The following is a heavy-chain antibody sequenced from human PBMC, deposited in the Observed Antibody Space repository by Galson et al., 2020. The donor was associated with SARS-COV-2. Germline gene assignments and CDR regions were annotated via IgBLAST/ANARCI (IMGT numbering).Heavy chain of an antibody. CDR2: IYDSSNT. CDR1: GVTVSSGPFS. V-gene: IGHV4-30-2*01. J-gene: IGHJ4*02. Sequence: PSETLSLTCAVSGVTVSSGPFSWSWTRQPPGQGLEWIGYIYDSSNTYYNPSLKSRVSISVDRSKNQFSMNLSSVTAADTAVYYCARGQQTELLTPFDFWGQGTMVTVSS. D-gene: IGHD1-26*01. CDR3: ARGQQTELLTPFDF.